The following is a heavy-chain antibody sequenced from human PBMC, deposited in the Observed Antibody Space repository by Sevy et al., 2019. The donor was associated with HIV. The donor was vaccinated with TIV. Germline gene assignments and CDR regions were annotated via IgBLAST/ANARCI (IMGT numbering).Heavy chain of an antibody. CDR1: RFDFSIYS. V-gene: IGHV3-23*01. Sequence: GGSLRLSCAASRFDFSIYSMSWVRQAPGKGLEWVSTLSFGCGKINYSDSVKGRFTISRDNSKSSVYLQMNNMRVEDTAVYYCAREGCTKPHDYWGQGTLVTVSS. J-gene: IGHJ4*02. CDR3: AREGCTKPHDY. CDR2: LSFGCGKI. D-gene: IGHD2-8*01.